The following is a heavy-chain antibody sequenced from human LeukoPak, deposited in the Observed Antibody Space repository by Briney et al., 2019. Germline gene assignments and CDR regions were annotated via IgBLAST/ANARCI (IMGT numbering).Heavy chain of an antibody. V-gene: IGHV1-2*02. J-gene: IGHJ5*02. D-gene: IGHD2-2*02. CDR2: INPNSGGT. CDR3: ARAGWGCSSTSCYKVDWFDP. CDR1: GYTFNGYY. Sequence: ASVKGSCKASGYTFNGYYMHWVRQAPGQGLEWMGWINPNSGGTNYAQKFQGRVTMTRDTSISTAYMELSRLRSDDTAVYYCARAGWGCSSTSCYKVDWFDPWGQGTLVTVSS.